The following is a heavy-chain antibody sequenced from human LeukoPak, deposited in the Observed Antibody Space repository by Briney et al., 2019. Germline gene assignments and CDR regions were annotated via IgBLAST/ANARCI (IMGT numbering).Heavy chain of an antibody. CDR1: GFTFSSYS. Sequence: GGSLRLSCAASGFTFSSYSMNWVRQAPGKGLEWVSSISSSSSYIYYADSVKGRFTIPRDNAKNSLYLQMNSLRAEDTAMYYCARARCTTCQVPGCWGQGTLVTVSS. CDR3: ARARCTTCQVPGC. V-gene: IGHV3-21*01. J-gene: IGHJ4*02. D-gene: IGHD2-2*01. CDR2: ISSSSSYI.